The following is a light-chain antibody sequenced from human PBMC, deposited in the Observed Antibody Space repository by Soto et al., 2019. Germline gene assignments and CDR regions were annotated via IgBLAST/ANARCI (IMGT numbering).Light chain of an antibody. CDR3: CSYAGSSTLV. Sequence: QSVLTQPASVSGSPGQSITISCTGTSSDVGSYNLVSWYQQHPGKAPKLMIYEVSKRPSGVSNRFSGSKSGNTASLTISGLEAEAAADYYCCSYAGSSTLVFGGGTKLTVL. V-gene: IGLV2-23*02. J-gene: IGLJ2*01. CDR2: EVS. CDR1: SSDVGSYNL.